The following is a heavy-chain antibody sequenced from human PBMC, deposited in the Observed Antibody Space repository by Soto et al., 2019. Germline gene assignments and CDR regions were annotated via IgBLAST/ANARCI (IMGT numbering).Heavy chain of an antibody. CDR1: GGSIGSHY. D-gene: IGHD6-19*01. CDR2: IYYSGST. J-gene: IGHJ5*01. V-gene: IGHV4-59*11. Sequence: PSETLSLTCIVSGGSIGSHYCNWIRQPPGKSLEWIGYIYYSGSTNYSPSLKSRVTMSVDTSKNQFSLSLNSVTTADTAVYYCARGGLYSSQTANFDSCGQGIRVTVSS. CDR3: ARGGLYSSQTANFDS.